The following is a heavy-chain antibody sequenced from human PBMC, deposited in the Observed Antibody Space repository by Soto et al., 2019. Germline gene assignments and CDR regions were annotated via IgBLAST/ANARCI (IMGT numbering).Heavy chain of an antibody. CDR3: ARQPNWIYSWFDP. CDR2: IYYSGST. V-gene: IGHV4-59*08. J-gene: IGHJ5*02. CDR1: GASISGYY. Sequence: QVQLQESGPGLVKPSETLSLTCTVSGASISGYYWSWIRQPPGKGLEWIGYIYYSGSTNYNPSLKRRVTISIDTSKNQFSLNLTSVTGADTAIYYCARQPNWIYSWFDPWGQGTLVTVSS. D-gene: IGHD1-7*01.